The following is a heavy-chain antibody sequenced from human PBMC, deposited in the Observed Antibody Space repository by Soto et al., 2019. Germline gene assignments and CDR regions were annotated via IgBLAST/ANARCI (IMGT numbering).Heavy chain of an antibody. Sequence: EVQLVESGGGLIQPGGSLRLSCEASRFSFSDSGMNWVRRAPGKGLEWISYISSSSRTIYYAASVEGRFTVSRDNVKNSVHLQMNSLRAEDTGVYFCARTRMEWALYFDNWGLGTLVTVSS. CDR1: RFSFSDSG. V-gene: IGHV3-48*01. CDR2: ISSSSRTI. CDR3: ARTRMEWALYFDN. D-gene: IGHD3-3*01. J-gene: IGHJ4*02.